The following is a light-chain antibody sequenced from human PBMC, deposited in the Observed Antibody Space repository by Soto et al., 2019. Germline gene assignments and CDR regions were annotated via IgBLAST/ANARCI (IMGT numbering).Light chain of an antibody. Sequence: DIQMTQSPSSLSASVGDRVTITCRASQSISSYLNWYQQKPGKAPKPLIYAASSLQSWVPSRFSGSGSGTDFTLTISSLQAEDVAVYYCQQYYSTPRTFGQGTKVDIK. V-gene: IGKV1-39*01. CDR1: QSISSY. CDR2: AAS. CDR3: QQYYSTPRT. J-gene: IGKJ1*01.